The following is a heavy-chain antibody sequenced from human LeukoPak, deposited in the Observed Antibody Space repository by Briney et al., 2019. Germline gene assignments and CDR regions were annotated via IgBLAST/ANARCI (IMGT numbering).Heavy chain of an antibody. CDR1: GGSFSGYY. CDR3: ARVHYYFDY. V-gene: IGHV4-34*01. Sequence: PSETLSLTCAVYGGSFSGYYWSWIRQPPGKGLEWIGEINHSGSTNYNPSLRSRVTISVDTSKNQFSLKLSSVTAADTAVYYCARVHYYFDYWGQGTLVTVSS. CDR2: INHSGST. J-gene: IGHJ4*02.